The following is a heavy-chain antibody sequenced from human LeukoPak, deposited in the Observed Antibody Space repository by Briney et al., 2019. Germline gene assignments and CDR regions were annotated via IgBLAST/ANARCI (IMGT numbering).Heavy chain of an antibody. CDR3: ARDRYGDYPKRYYYMDV. CDR2: IYYSGST. Sequence: TSQTLSLTCTVSGGSISSYYWRWIRQPPGKGLEWIGYIYYSGSTNYNPSLKSRVTISVDTSKNQFSLKLSSVTAADTAVYYCARDRYGDYPKRYYYMDVWGKGTTVTVSS. V-gene: IGHV4-59*01. J-gene: IGHJ6*03. CDR1: GGSISSYY. D-gene: IGHD4-17*01.